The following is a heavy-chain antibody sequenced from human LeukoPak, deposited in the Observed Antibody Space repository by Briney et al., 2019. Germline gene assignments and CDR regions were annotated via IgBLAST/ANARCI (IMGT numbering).Heavy chain of an antibody. D-gene: IGHD2-15*01. CDR3: AKDIGYCSGDSCPYFDH. CDR2: ISGSGGNT. V-gene: IGHV3-23*01. CDR1: GFTCSSYA. Sequence: GGSLRLSCAASGFTCSSYAMFWVRQAPGKGLEWVSGISGSGGNTYYADSVMGRFTISRDSSKNTLYLQMNGLRADDTAVYYCAKDIGYCSGDSCPYFDHWGQGTLVTVSS. J-gene: IGHJ4*02.